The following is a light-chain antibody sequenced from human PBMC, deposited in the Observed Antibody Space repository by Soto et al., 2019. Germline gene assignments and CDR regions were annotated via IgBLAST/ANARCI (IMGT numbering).Light chain of an antibody. V-gene: IGKV3-15*01. CDR1: QSVSSN. CDR2: GAS. J-gene: IGKJ2*01. CDR3: QQYNNWPPYT. Sequence: EIVMTQSPVTLSMSPGERATLSCRASQSVSSNLAWYQQKPGQTPRLLIYGASTRATGIPDRFSGSGSGTEFTLTNSSLQSEDFAFYYWQQYNNWPPYTFGQGTKLEIK.